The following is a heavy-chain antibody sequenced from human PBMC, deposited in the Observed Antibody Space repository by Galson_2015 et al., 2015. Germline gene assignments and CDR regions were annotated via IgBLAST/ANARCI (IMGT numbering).Heavy chain of an antibody. CDR3: ARDSGEVVTGDADAFDI. J-gene: IGHJ3*02. Sequence: ATLSLPCTVSGGSISSYYWSWIRPPPGKGLEWIGYIYYSGSTNYNPSLKSRVTISVDTSKNQFSLKLSSVTAADTAVYYCARDSGEVVTGDADAFDIWGQGTMVTVSS. V-gene: IGHV4-59*01. D-gene: IGHD7-27*01. CDR1: GGSISSYY. CDR2: IYYSGST.